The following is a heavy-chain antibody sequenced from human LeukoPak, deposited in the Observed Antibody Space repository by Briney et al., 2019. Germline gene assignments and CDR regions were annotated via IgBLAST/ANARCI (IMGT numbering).Heavy chain of an antibody. V-gene: IGHV5-51*01. J-gene: IGHJ5*02. CDR1: GYSFTSYW. Sequence: GESLKISCKGSGYSFTSYWIGGVRQMPGKGLEWMGIIYPGDSDTRYSPSFQGQVTISADKSISTAYLQWSSLKASDTAMYYCARGFGYCSSTSCYWDWFDPWGQGTLVTVSS. CDR2: IYPGDSDT. D-gene: IGHD2-2*01. CDR3: ARGFGYCSSTSCYWDWFDP.